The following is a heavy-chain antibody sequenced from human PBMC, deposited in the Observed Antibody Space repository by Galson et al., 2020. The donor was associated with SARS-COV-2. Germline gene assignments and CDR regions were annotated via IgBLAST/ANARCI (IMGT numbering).Heavy chain of an antibody. CDR2: IYHSGST. D-gene: IGHD3-22*01. CDR3: ARGYYDSSAHFDY. V-gene: IGHV4-30-2*01. Sequence: SETLSLTCAVSGGSISSGGYSWSWIRQPPGKGLEWIGYIYHSGSTYYNPSLKSRVTISVDRSKNQFSLKLSSVTAADTAVYYCARGYYDSSAHFDYWGQGTLVTVSS. J-gene: IGHJ4*02. CDR1: GGSISSGGYS.